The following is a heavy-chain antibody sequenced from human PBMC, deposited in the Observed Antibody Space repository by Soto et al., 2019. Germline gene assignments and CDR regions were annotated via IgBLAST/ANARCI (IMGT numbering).Heavy chain of an antibody. CDR1: GFTFSLYS. V-gene: IGHV3-21*01. CDR3: VRARSTDSRPDY. CDR2: ITSSSTYI. Sequence: GSLRLSCAASGFTFSLYSMIWVRQAPGKGLEWVSSITSSSTYIYYADSLKGRFTISRDNAKNSLYLQMDSLRVEDTATYYCVRARSTDSRPDYWGRGTLVTVSA. J-gene: IGHJ4*02. D-gene: IGHD3-22*01.